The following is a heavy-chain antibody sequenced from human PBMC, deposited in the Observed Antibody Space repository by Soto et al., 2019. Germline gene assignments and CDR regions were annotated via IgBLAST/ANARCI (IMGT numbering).Heavy chain of an antibody. CDR3: ARGYCSSTSCLLHYFDY. Sequence: TLSLTCTVSGGSISSGDYYWSWIRQPPGKGLEWIGYIYYSGSTYYNPSLKSRVTISVDTSKSQFSLKLSSVTAADTAVYYCARGYCSSTSCLLHYFDYWGQGTLVTVSS. J-gene: IGHJ4*01. CDR1: GGSISSGDYY. D-gene: IGHD2-2*01. V-gene: IGHV4-30-4*01. CDR2: IYYSGST.